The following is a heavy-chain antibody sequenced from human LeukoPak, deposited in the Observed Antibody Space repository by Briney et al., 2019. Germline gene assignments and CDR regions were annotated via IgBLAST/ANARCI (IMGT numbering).Heavy chain of an antibody. CDR1: GGSISSSSYY. CDR2: IYYSGST. CDR3: ARVTRAAAAPNYYYYMDV. D-gene: IGHD6-13*01. Sequence: SETLSLTCTVSGGSISSSSYYWGWIRQPPGKGLEWIGSIYYSGSTYYNPSLKSRVTISVDTSKNQFSLKLSSVTAADTAVYYCARVTRAAAAPNYYYYMDVWGKGTTVTVSS. V-gene: IGHV4-39*07. J-gene: IGHJ6*03.